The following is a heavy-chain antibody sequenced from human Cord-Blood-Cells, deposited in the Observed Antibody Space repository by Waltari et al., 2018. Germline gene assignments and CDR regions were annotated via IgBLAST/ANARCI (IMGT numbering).Heavy chain of an antibody. CDR2: INPNRGGT. CDR3: ASAIAAAGREVQH. D-gene: IGHD6-13*01. J-gene: IGHJ1*01. V-gene: IGHV1-2*02. CDR1: GYSFRGYH. Sequence: QVQLVQPGAEGKKPGASVKLSCRASGYSFRGYHMHWVRQAPGQGLEWMGWINPNRGGTNYTQKFQGRVTMTRDTSISTAYMGLSRLRSDDTAVYYCASAIAAAGREVQHWGQGTLVTVSS.